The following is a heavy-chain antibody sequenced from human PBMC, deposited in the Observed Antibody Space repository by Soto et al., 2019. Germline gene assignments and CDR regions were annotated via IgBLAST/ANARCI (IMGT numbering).Heavy chain of an antibody. CDR3: NGAESPDTAYFSHH. J-gene: IGHJ5*02. CDR2: MRNQSYQETK. CDR1: GFPFDASA. Sequence: GSLRLSCTGAGFPFDASAITWVRQAPGRGQAWVGLMRNQSYQETKEYAAAVKGRFTISRDTSNGIAYPAMNSLTIEDSAVYYSNGAESPDTAYFSHHWGQGTPVTVSS. D-gene: IGHD2-8*01. V-gene: IGHV3-49*04.